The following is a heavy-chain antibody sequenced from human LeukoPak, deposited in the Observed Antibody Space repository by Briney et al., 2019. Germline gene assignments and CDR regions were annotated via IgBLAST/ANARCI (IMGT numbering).Heavy chain of an antibody. CDR1: GGSISSSSYY. CDR3: ARGRWELGWFDP. Sequence: PSETLSLTCTVSGGSISSSSYYWGWIRQPPGKGLEWIGSIYYSGSTYYNPSLKSRVTISVDTSKNQFSPKLSSVTAADTAVYYCARGRWELGWFDPWGQGTLVTVSS. J-gene: IGHJ5*02. V-gene: IGHV4-39*01. D-gene: IGHD3-10*01. CDR2: IYYSGST.